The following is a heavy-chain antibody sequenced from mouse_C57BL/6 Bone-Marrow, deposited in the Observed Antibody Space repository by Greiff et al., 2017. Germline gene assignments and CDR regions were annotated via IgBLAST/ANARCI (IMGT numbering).Heavy chain of an antibody. V-gene: IGHV1-42*01. CDR1: GYSFTGYY. J-gene: IGHJ3*01. D-gene: IGHD6-1*01. CDR2: INPSTGGT. CDR3: ARCLWSWFAY. Sequence: EVKLMESGPELVKPGASVKISCKASGYSFTGYYMNWVKQSPEKSLEWIGEINPSTGGTTYNQKFKAKATLTVDKSSSTAYMQLKSLTSEDSAVYYCARCLWSWFAYWGQGTLVTVSA.